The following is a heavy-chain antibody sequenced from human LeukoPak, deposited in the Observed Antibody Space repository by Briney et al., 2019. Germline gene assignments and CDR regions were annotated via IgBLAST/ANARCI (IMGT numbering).Heavy chain of an antibody. CDR2: IYYSGST. CDR1: GGSIGNNNYY. D-gene: IGHD6-6*01. J-gene: IGHJ4*02. CDR3: ASQKTFRRLAARPIDY. Sequence: PSETLSLTCTVSGGSIGNNNYYWGWIRQPPGKGLEWIGNIYYSGSTNYNPSLKSRVTISVDTSKNQFSLKLSSVTAADTAVYYCASQKTFRRLAARPIDYWGQGTLVTVSS. V-gene: IGHV4-39*07.